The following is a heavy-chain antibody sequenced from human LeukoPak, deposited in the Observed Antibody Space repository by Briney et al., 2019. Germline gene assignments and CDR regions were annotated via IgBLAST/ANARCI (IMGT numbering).Heavy chain of an antibody. Sequence: PGGSLILSCAASGFTFSSFAMHWVRQAPGKGLEWVAFISYDGTRKYYADSVKGRFTISRDNSKNTLYLQMNSPRAEDTAVYYCAQDRSAYVEMFDSWGQGTLVTVSS. D-gene: IGHD5-24*01. J-gene: IGHJ4*02. CDR3: AQDRSAYVEMFDS. CDR2: ISYDGTRK. V-gene: IGHV3-30*18. CDR1: GFTFSSFA.